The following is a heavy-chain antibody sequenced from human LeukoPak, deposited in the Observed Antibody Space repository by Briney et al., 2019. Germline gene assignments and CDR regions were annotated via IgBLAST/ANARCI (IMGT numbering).Heavy chain of an antibody. CDR3: ARDGFDWSHYYYYMDV. CDR1: GGTFSSYA. D-gene: IGHD3-9*01. Sequence: GASVKVSCKASGGTFSSYAISWVRQAPGQGLEWMGGIIPIFGTANYAQKFQGRVTITTDESTSTAYMELSSLRSEDTAVYYCARDGFDWSHYYYYMDVWGKGTTVTVSS. CDR2: IIPIFGTA. V-gene: IGHV1-69*05. J-gene: IGHJ6*03.